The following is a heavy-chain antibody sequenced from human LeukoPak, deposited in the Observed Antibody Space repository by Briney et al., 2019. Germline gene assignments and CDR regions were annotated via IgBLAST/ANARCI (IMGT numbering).Heavy chain of an antibody. Sequence: PSDTLSLTCTVSGGSIRGYYWSWIRQPAGKGLEWLGRIYMSGTTNYNPSLKSRVTMSVDMSRNQLSLEVTSVTAADTAVYYCAKSGSGWTEGYFDPWGQGTLVTVSS. CDR1: GGSIRGYY. V-gene: IGHV4-4*07. CDR3: AKSGSGWTEGYFDP. D-gene: IGHD6-25*01. CDR2: IYMSGTT. J-gene: IGHJ5*02.